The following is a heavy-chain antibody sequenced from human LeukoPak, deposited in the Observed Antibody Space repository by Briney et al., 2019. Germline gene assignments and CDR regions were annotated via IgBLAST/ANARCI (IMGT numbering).Heavy chain of an antibody. CDR2: IYSGGST. CDR3: ARVYCSSTSCPLVDY. D-gene: IGHD2-2*01. J-gene: IGHJ4*02. V-gene: IGHV3-66*02. Sequence: GGSLGLSCAASGFTVSSNYMSWVRQAPGKGLEWASVIYSGGSTYYADSVKGRFTISRDNSKNTLYLQMNSLRAEDTAVYYCARVYCSSTSCPLVDYWGQGTLVTVSS. CDR1: GFTVSSNY.